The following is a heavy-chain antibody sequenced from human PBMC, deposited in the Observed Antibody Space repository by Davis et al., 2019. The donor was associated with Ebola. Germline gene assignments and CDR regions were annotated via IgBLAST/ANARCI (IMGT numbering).Heavy chain of an antibody. D-gene: IGHD6-13*01. CDR2: IIPIFGPA. J-gene: IGHJ4*02. Sequence: SVKVSCKASGCTFSSYASRWVRQAHGQGLEWMGGIIPIFGPANYAQKFQGRVTITADESTSTTYMELSSLRSEDTAVYYCARGRGSIADTPDFDYWGQGTLVTVSS. V-gene: IGHV1-69*13. CDR1: GCTFSSYA. CDR3: ARGRGSIADTPDFDY.